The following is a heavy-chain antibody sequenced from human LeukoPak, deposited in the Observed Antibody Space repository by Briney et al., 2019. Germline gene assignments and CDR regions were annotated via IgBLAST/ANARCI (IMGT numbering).Heavy chain of an antibody. D-gene: IGHD3-22*01. V-gene: IGHV4-34*01. CDR1: GGSFSGYY. J-gene: IGHJ4*02. CDR2: INHSGST. CDR3: ARRRNYYDSSGYPDY. Sequence: PSETLSLTCAVYGGSFSGYYWRWIRQPRGKGLEWMGEINHSGSTNYNPSLKSRVTISVDTSKNQFSLKLSSVTAADTAVYYCARRRNYYDSSGYPDYWGQGTLVTVSS.